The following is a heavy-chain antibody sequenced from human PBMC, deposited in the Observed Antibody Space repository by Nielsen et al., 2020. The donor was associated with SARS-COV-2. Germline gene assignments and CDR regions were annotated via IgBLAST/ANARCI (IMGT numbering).Heavy chain of an antibody. D-gene: IGHD3-3*01. J-gene: IGHJ4*02. CDR2: IKKDGGEQ. CDR3: ARDRDYDFWSPSPFFDY. CDR1: GFTFSSYW. Sequence: GESLKISCAASGFTFSSYWMSWVRQAPGKGLEWVANIKKDGGEQYYADSVRGRFTISRDNAENSLFLQMNSLRIEDSAVYYCARDRDYDFWSPSPFFDYWGRGTLVTVSS. V-gene: IGHV3-7*03.